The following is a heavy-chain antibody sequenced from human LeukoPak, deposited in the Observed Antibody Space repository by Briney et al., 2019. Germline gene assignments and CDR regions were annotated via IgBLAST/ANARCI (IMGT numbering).Heavy chain of an antibody. D-gene: IGHD3-3*01. CDR1: GGSVSSGSYY. V-gene: IGHV4-61*01. CDR3: ARAVTYYDFWSGPPNNYYFDY. Sequence: SETLSLTCTVSGGSVSSGSYYWSWIRQPPGKGLEWIGYIYYSGSTNYNPSLKSRVTISVDTSKNQFSLKLSSVTAADTAVYYCARAVTYYDFWSGPPNNYYFDYWGQGTLVTVSS. CDR2: IYYSGST. J-gene: IGHJ4*02.